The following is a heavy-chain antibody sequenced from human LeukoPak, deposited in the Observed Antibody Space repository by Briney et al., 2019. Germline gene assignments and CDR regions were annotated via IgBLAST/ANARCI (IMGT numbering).Heavy chain of an antibody. CDR1: GGSISSYY. CDR3: ARYSGSYPHDAFDI. V-gene: IGHV4-59*01. Sequence: SETLSLTCTVSGGSISSYYWSWIRQPPGKGLEWIGYIYYSGSTNYNPSLKSRVTISVDTSKNHFSLKLSSVTAADTAVYYCARYSGSYPHDAFDIWGQGTMVTVSS. CDR2: IYYSGST. J-gene: IGHJ3*02. D-gene: IGHD1-26*01.